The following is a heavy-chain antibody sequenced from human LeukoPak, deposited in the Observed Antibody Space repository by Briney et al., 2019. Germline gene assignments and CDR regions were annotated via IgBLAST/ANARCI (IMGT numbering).Heavy chain of an antibody. CDR3: ARGRGSSGFRGAFDI. Sequence: GGSLRLSCAASGFTFSSYAMHWVRQAPGKGLEWVAVISYDGSNKYYADSVKGRFTISRDNSKNTLYLQMNSLRAEDTAVYYCARGRGSSGFRGAFDIWGQGTMVTVS. CDR2: ISYDGSNK. J-gene: IGHJ3*02. V-gene: IGHV3-30-3*01. D-gene: IGHD3-22*01. CDR1: GFTFSSYA.